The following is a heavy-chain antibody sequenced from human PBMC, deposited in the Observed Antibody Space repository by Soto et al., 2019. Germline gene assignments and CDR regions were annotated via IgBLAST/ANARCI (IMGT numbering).Heavy chain of an antibody. Sequence: PSETLSLTCAVHGGSFSGYYWSWIRQPPGKGPEWIGEINHSGSTNYNPSLKSRVTISVDTSKNQFSLKLSSVTAADTAVYYCGIVDMITFGGITGPNDAFDRWGQGKMVT. D-gene: IGHD3-16*01. V-gene: IGHV4-34*01. CDR2: INHSGST. CDR1: GGSFSGYY. J-gene: IGHJ3*01. CDR3: GIVDMITFGGITGPNDAFDR.